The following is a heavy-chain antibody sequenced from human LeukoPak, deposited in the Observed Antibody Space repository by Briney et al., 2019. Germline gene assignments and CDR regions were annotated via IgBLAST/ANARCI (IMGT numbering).Heavy chain of an antibody. D-gene: IGHD3-22*01. Sequence: KSGGSLRLSRAASGLTFSSYSMNWVRQAPGKGLEWVSSISSSSSYIYYADSVKGRFTISRDNAKNSLYLQMNSLRAEDTAVYYYARGYDSGSYYVYWGQGTLVTVSS. J-gene: IGHJ4*02. V-gene: IGHV3-21*01. CDR2: ISSSSSYI. CDR1: GLTFSSYS. CDR3: ARGYDSGSYYVY.